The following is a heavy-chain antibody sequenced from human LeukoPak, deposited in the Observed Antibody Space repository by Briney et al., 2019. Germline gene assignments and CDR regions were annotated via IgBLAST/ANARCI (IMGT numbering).Heavy chain of an antibody. D-gene: IGHD5-18*01. CDR1: RYTFTGYY. Sequence: ASVKVSCKASRYTFTGYYLHWVGQAHGQGLEWMGWINPNSGGTNYAQKFQGRVTMTRDTSISTAYMELSRLRSDDTAVYYCAREEVDTAMATMYYYYGMDVWGQGSTVTVSS. V-gene: IGHV1-2*02. CDR3: AREEVDTAMATMYYYYGMDV. CDR2: INPNSGGT. J-gene: IGHJ6*02.